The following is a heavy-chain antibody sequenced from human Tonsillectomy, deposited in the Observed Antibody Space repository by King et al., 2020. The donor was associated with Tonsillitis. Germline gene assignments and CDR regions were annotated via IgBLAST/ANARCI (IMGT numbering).Heavy chain of an antibody. Sequence: VQLVESGGGLVQPGGSLRLSCAASGFTVSSNYMSWVRQAPGKGLEWVSVIYSGGSTYYADSVKGRFTISRHNSNNTLYLQMNRLRAEDTAVYYCARVSRPGRWLDYWGQGTLVTVSS. CDR1: GFTVSSNY. CDR3: ARVSRPGRWLDY. V-gene: IGHV3-53*04. J-gene: IGHJ4*02. CDR2: IYSGGST. D-gene: IGHD1-26*01.